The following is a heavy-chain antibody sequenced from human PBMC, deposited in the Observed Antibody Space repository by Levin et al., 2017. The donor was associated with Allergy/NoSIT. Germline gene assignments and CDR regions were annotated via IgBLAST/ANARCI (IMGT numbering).Heavy chain of an antibody. D-gene: IGHD3-10*01. Sequence: GSLRLSCTVSGGSISDYYWTWIRQPPRKGLEWIGYIFDSGGTNYNPSLKSRVTISLDTSKNQFSLKLSSVTAADPATYYCARDRRYYYGSGSYDRYFYYYGMDVWGQGTTVTVSS. CDR3: ARDRRYYYGSGSYDRYFYYYGMDV. CDR1: GGSISDYY. CDR2: IFDSGGT. V-gene: IGHV4-59*01. J-gene: IGHJ6*02.